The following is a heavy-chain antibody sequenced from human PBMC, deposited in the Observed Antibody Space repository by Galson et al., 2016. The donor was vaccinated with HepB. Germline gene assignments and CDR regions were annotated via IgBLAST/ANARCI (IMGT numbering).Heavy chain of an antibody. Sequence: TLSLTCTVSGGSISSGGYYWSWIRQHPGKGLEWIGYIYYSGSTYYNPSLKSRVKSRVIISVDTSKNQFSLKLSSVTAADTAVYYCARTKSTLLDWYFDLWGRGTLVTVSS. CDR3: ARTKSTLLDWYFDL. CDR2: IYYSGST. V-gene: IGHV4-31*03. CDR1: GGSISSGGYY. D-gene: IGHD2/OR15-2a*01. J-gene: IGHJ2*01.